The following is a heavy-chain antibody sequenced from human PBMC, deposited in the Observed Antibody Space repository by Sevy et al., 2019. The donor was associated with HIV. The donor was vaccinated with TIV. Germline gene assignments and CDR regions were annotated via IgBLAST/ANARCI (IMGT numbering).Heavy chain of an antibody. V-gene: IGHV4-59*01. CDR2: IYYSGST. D-gene: IGHD3-10*01. CDR1: GGSISSYY. CDR3: AREGYGSGSSFDY. J-gene: IGHJ4*02. Sequence: SETLSLTCTVSGGSISSYYWSWIRQPPGKGLEWIGYIYYSGSTNYNPSLKSRVTISVDTSKNQFSLRLGSVTAADTAVYYCAREGYGSGSSFDYWGQGTLVTVSS.